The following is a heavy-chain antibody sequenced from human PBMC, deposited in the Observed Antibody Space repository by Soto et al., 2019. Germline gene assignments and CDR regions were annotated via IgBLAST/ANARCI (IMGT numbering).Heavy chain of an antibody. V-gene: IGHV1-8*01. D-gene: IGHD3-3*01. J-gene: IGHJ3*02. CDR3: ARGNYDFWSGYSPSPNAFDI. CDR1: GYTFTSYD. Sequence: ASVKVSCKASGYTFTSYDINWVRQATGQGLEWMGWMNPNSGNTGYAQKFQGRVTMTRNTSISTAYMELSSLRSEDTAVYYCARGNYDFWSGYSPSPNAFDIWGQGTTVTVSS. CDR2: MNPNSGNT.